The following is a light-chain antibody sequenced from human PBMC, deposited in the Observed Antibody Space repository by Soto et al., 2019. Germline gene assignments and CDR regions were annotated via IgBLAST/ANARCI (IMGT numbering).Light chain of an antibody. V-gene: IGKV3-20*01. J-gene: IGKJ3*01. Sequence: EIVLTQSPGTLSLSPGERAALSCRASQSVSSNYLAWYQQKPGQAPRLLIYGASSRATGIPDRFSGSGSGTEFTLTISRLEPEDFAVYYCQQYDSSPITFGPGTKVDIK. CDR3: QQYDSSPIT. CDR1: QSVSSNY. CDR2: GAS.